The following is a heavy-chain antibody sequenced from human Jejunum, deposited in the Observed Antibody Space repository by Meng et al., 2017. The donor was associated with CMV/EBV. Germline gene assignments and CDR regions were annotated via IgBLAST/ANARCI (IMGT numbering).Heavy chain of an antibody. J-gene: IGHJ2*01. Sequence: CAASGFPYSTYWMHWVRRAPGKGLVGVSRIHSDGRGTTCADSVKGRFSISRDNAENTLYLQMNNLRAEDTAVYYCARGGIGCFDLWGRGTLVTVSS. CDR2: IHSDGRGT. D-gene: IGHD3-10*01. V-gene: IGHV3-74*03. CDR3: ARGGIGCFDL. CDR1: GFPYSTYW.